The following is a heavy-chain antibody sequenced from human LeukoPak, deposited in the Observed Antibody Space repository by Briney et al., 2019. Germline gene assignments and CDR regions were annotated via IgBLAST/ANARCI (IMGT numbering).Heavy chain of an antibody. CDR2: ISSSSSTI. Sequence: PGGSLRLSCAASGFTFSSYAMSWVRQAPGKGLEWVSYISSSSSTIYYADSVKGRFTISRDNANNALYLQMNSLRVEDTAVYYCARAHGDGYYYEFDYWGQGTLVTVSS. D-gene: IGHD3-22*01. J-gene: IGHJ4*02. CDR3: ARAHGDGYYYEFDY. V-gene: IGHV3-48*01. CDR1: GFTFSSYA.